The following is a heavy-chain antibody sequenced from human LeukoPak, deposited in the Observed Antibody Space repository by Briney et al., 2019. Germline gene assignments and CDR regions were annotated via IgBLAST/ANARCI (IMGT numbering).Heavy chain of an antibody. V-gene: IGHV3-23*01. CDR1: GFTFTSSG. Sequence: GGSLRLSCSASGFTFTSSGMSWVRQAPGKGLEWVSAISGSGGSTYYADSVKGRFTISRDNSKNTLYLQMNGLRAEDTAVYYCARHPYYFYYMDVWGQGTTVTVSS. J-gene: IGHJ6*03. CDR3: ARHPYYFYYMDV. CDR2: ISGSGGST.